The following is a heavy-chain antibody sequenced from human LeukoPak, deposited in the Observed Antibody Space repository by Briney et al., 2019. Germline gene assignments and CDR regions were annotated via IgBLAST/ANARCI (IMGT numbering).Heavy chain of an antibody. J-gene: IGHJ4*02. V-gene: IGHV1-46*01. Sequence: ASVKVSCKASGHTFSNYYMHWVRQAPGQGLEWMGIIGPSGSTTYLQKFQGRVTMTRDTSTSSVYMELSSLRSDDTAVYYYAREYPNTLYFDQWGQGTLVSVSS. CDR1: GHTFSNYY. D-gene: IGHD1/OR15-1a*01. CDR3: AREYPNTLYFDQ. CDR2: IGPSGST.